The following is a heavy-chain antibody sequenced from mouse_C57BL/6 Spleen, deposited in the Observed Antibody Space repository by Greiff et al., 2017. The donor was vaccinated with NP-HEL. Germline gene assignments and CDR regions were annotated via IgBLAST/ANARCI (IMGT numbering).Heavy chain of an antibody. CDR1: GFTFSDYY. V-gene: IGHV5-16*01. CDR2: INYDGSST. J-gene: IGHJ3*01. Sequence: EVQLVESEGGLVQPGSSMKLSCTASGFTFSDYYMAWVRQVPEKGLEWVANINYDGSSTYYLDSLKSRFIISRDNAKNILYLQMSSLKSEDTATYYCAREGRGFAYWGQGTLVTVSA. CDR3: AREGRGFAY. D-gene: IGHD3-3*01.